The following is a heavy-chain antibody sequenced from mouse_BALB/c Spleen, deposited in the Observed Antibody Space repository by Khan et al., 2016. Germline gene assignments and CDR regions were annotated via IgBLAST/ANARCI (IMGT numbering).Heavy chain of an antibody. D-gene: IGHD2-4*01. V-gene: IGHV5-4*02. CDR1: GFTFSDYY. CDR3: ARGGLRGGAWFAF. Sequence: EVELVEFGGGLVKPGGSLKLSCAASGFTFSDYYMYWVRQTPEKRLEWVATISDGNNYTYYTDSVKGRFTISRDNAKNNLYLQMSSLKSEDTAMYYCARGGLRGGAWFAFWGQGTLVTVSA. CDR2: ISDGNNYT. J-gene: IGHJ3*01.